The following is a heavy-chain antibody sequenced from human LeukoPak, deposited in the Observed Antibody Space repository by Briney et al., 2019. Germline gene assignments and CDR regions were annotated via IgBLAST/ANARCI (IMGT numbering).Heavy chain of an antibody. Sequence: ASVKVSCKASGYTFTSYGISWVRQAPGQGLEWMGWISACNGNTNYAQKLQGRVTMTTDTSTSTAYMELRSLRSDDTAVYYCARLPTWSAMVYYFDYWGQGTLVTVSS. CDR3: ARLPTWSAMVYYFDY. J-gene: IGHJ4*02. D-gene: IGHD5-18*01. CDR2: ISACNGNT. CDR1: GYTFTSYG. V-gene: IGHV1-18*01.